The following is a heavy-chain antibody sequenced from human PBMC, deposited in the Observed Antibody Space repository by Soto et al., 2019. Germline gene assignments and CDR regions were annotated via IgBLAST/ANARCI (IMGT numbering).Heavy chain of an antibody. J-gene: IGHJ4*02. D-gene: IGHD3-3*01. CDR2: IIPILGIA. CDR3: ARDAGTIFGVVILEYYFDY. V-gene: IGHV1-69*08. Sequence: QVQLVQSGAGVKKPGSSVKVSCKASGGTFSSYTISWVRQAPGQGLEWMGRIIPILGIANYAQKFQGRVTFTADRSTSTAYMELSSLRSEDTALYYCARDAGTIFGVVILEYYFDYWGQGTLVTVSS. CDR1: GGTFSSYT.